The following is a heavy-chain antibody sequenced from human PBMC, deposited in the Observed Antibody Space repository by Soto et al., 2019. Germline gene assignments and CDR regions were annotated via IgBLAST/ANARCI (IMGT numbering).Heavy chain of an antibody. Sequence: SETLSLTCAVSGGSISRNNCCNFVRQSPGKGLEWIGEIYHSGSTNYNPSLKSRVTISMDKSKNQFSLKLSSVTAADTAVYYCATEPGYPLEHYYFYGVDVWGQGTTGTVSS. D-gene: IGHD6-25*01. CDR3: ATEPGYPLEHYYFYGVDV. V-gene: IGHV4-4*02. CDR2: IYHSGST. J-gene: IGHJ6*02. CDR1: GGSISRNNC.